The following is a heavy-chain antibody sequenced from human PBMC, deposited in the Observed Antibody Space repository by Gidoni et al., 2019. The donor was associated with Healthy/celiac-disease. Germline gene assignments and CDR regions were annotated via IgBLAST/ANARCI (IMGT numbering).Heavy chain of an antibody. V-gene: IGHV3-30*18. D-gene: IGHD1-1*01. CDR1: GFTFSSYG. Sequence: QVQLVESGGGVVQPGRSLRLSCAASGFTFSSYGMHWVRQAPGKGLEWVAVISYDGSNKYYADSVKGRFTISRDNSKNTLYLQMNSLRAEDTAVYYCAKAQCPHWKAGDFFDYWGQGTLVTVSS. CDR2: ISYDGSNK. CDR3: AKAQCPHWKAGDFFDY. J-gene: IGHJ4*02.